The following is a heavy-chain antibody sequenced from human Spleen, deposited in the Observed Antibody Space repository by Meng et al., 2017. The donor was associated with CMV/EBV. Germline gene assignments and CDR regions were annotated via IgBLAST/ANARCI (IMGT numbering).Heavy chain of an antibody. CDR3: VKGRDHNNYGGSGTVDF. V-gene: IGHV3-23*01. D-gene: IGHD4-11*01. Sequence: GESLKISCAASGFTVSSNSLTWVRQAPGKGLEWVSGISGSGASTHYADFVQGRFTISRDNSKNTLYLQMKSLRAEDTAVYYCVKGRDHNNYGGSGTVDFWGQGTLVTVSS. CDR2: ISGSGAST. J-gene: IGHJ4*02. CDR1: GFTVSSNS.